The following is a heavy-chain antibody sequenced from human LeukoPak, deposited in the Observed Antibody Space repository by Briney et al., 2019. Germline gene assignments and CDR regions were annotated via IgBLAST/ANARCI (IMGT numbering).Heavy chain of an antibody. CDR3: ARDGVTGTTSDYFDF. V-gene: IGHV4-4*07. Sequence: SETLSLTCTVSGGSISSSYWSWIRQPAGKGLEWIGRIYASGGTDYNPSLKSRVTMPQETSKNKSSLTNTSATAPDTAVYYCARDGVTGTTSDYFDFWGQGSLVTVSS. J-gene: IGHJ4*02. CDR2: IYASGGT. CDR1: GGSISSSY. D-gene: IGHD1-7*01.